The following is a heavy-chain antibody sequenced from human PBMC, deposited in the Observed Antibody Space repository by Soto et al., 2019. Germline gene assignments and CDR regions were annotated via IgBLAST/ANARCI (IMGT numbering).Heavy chain of an antibody. CDR1: GFSLTTSGVG. V-gene: IGHV2-5*02. CDR2: LYWDDDK. D-gene: IGHD3-3*01. Sequence: QITLNESSPTVVRPTETPTLTCRFSGFSLTTSGVGVRWIRQSPGKAPERLVLLYWDDDKRYSASLKSRLTINKDTIRNQVVLTVSNLDAPDTATYYCAHRLLRAACGLVTTTTIYVHFWGEGNPVAVSS. CDR3: AHRLLRAACGLVTTTTIYVHF. J-gene: IGHJ4*02.